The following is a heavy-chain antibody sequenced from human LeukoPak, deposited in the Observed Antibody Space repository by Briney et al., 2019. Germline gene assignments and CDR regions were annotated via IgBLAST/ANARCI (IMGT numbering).Heavy chain of an antibody. D-gene: IGHD5-24*01. J-gene: IGHJ4*02. CDR2: IYYSGGT. CDR3: ARGDDYNVGYFDY. Sequence: PSETLSLTCTVSGGSISSYYWSWIRQPPGKGLEWIGYIYYSGGTNYTPSLKSRVTISVDTSKNHFSLRPSSVTAADTAVYYCARGDDYNVGYFDYWGQGTLVTVSS. V-gene: IGHV4-59*01. CDR1: GGSISSYY.